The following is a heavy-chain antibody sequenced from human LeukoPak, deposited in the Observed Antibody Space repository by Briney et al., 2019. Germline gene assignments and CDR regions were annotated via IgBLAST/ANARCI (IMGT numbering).Heavy chain of an antibody. V-gene: IGHV3-23*01. J-gene: IGHJ4*02. CDR3: AKGGSYRYTNPIPDFDY. CDR2: ISGSGGST. Sequence: PGGSLRLSCAASGFTFSSYAMSWVRQAPGKGLEWVSAISGSGGSTYYADSVKGRFTISRDNSKNTLYLQMNSLRAEDTAVYYCAKGGSYRYTNPIPDFDYWGQGTLVTVSS. D-gene: IGHD3-16*02. CDR1: GFTFSSYA.